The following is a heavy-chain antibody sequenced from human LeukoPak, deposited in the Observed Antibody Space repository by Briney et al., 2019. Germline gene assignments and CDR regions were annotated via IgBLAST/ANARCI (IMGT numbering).Heavy chain of an antibody. CDR2: INPNSGGT. CDR3: ARHVGGCSGGSCYIDY. V-gene: IGHV1-2*06. Sequence: ASVKVSCQASGHTFTGYYMHWVRQAPGQGLEWMGRINPNSGGTNYAQKFQGRVTMTRDTSISTAYMELSRLRSDDTAVYYCARHVGGCSGGSCYIDYWGQGTLVTVAS. J-gene: IGHJ4*02. D-gene: IGHD2-15*01. CDR1: GHTFTGYY.